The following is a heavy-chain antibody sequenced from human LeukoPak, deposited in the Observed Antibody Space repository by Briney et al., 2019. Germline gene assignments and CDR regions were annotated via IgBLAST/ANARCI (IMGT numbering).Heavy chain of an antibody. Sequence: GGSLRLSCAASGFTFYNAWMTWVRQAPGKGLEWVSAISGSGGSTYYADSVKGRFTISRDNSKNTLYLQMNSLRAEDTAVYYCAKDSSPRSSIVVVPAAPRYWGQGTLVTVSS. D-gene: IGHD2-2*01. CDR1: GFTFYNAW. V-gene: IGHV3-23*01. J-gene: IGHJ4*02. CDR2: ISGSGGST. CDR3: AKDSSPRSSIVVVPAAPRY.